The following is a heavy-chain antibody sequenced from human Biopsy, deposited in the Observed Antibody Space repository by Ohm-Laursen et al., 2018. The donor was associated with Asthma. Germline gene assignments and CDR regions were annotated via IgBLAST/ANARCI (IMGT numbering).Heavy chain of an antibody. D-gene: IGHD3-22*01. CDR3: ARPYYDSSGYYYENLSFNY. Sequence: ASVKVSCKASGYTFTSYAMHWVRQAPGQRLEWMGWINAGNGNTKYSQKFQGRVTITRDTSASTVYMELSSLRSEDTAVYYCARPYYDSSGYYYENLSFNYWGQGTLVTVSS. CDR1: GYTFTSYA. V-gene: IGHV1-3*01. J-gene: IGHJ4*02. CDR2: INAGNGNT.